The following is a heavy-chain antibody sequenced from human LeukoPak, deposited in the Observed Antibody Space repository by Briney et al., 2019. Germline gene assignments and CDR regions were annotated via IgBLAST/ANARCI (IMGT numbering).Heavy chain of an antibody. Sequence: PSETLPLNCAVSGXSITNNHGWSWVRQPPGKGLAWIGEIYHSGNTNYNPSLKSRVTISVDRSKNQFSLELTSVTAADTAVYYCARNPTLWGQGTLVTVSS. CDR1: GXSITNNHG. CDR2: IYHSGNT. V-gene: IGHV4-4*02. CDR3: ARNPTL. J-gene: IGHJ4*02.